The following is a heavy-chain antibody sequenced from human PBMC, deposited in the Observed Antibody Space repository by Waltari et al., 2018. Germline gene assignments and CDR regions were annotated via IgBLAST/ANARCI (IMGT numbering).Heavy chain of an antibody. CDR1: GFTFSCYS. CDR3: ARMDAQDGLDI. V-gene: IGHV3-48*04. Sequence: EVQLVESGGGLVQPGGSVRLSCAASGFTFSCYSINWVRQAPGKGLEWVSYISSSSVTMYYADSVKGRFTVSRDNAQNSLFLQMSSLRVEDTAVYYCARMDAQDGLDIWGQGTMVTVSS. J-gene: IGHJ3*02. CDR2: ISSSSVTM.